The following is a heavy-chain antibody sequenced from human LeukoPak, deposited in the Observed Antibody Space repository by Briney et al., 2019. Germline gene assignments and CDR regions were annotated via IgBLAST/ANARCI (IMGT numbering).Heavy chain of an antibody. J-gene: IGHJ4*02. Sequence: SQTLSLTCTVSGGSISSGDYYWSWIRQPPGKGLEWIGYIYYSGSTYYNPSLKGRVTISVDTSKNQFSLKLSSVTAADTAVYYCARLDFWSGYYQDYWGQGTLVTVSS. CDR1: GGSISSGDYY. D-gene: IGHD3-3*01. CDR2: IYYSGST. V-gene: IGHV4-30-4*01. CDR3: ARLDFWSGYYQDY.